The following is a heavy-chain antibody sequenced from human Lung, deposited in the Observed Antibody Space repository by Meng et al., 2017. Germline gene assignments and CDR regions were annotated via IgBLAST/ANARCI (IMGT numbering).Heavy chain of an antibody. V-gene: IGHV3-30*01. CDR1: GFTFNTYA. CDR2: MSFDGAQI. CDR3: ARDKPPNDV. Sequence: QVEVVGAGGGVGQPGGSLRLSCAASGFTFNTYAMHWVRQAPGKGLEWVSLMSFDGAQIYYSDSVRGRFTISRDNSKNTLYLQMNSLRAEDTAVYYCARDKPPNDVWGRGTLVTVSS. J-gene: IGHJ2*01.